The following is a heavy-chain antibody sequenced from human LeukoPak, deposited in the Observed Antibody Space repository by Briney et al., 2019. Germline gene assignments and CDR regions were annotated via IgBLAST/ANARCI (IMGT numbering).Heavy chain of an antibody. Sequence: SVKVSCKASGGTFSSYAISWVRQAPGQGLEWMGGIIPIFGTANYAQKFQGRVTITADESASTAYMELSSLRSEDTAVYYCARSKALRLDDIYYWGQGTLVTVSS. D-gene: IGHD3-9*01. J-gene: IGHJ4*02. V-gene: IGHV1-69*13. CDR1: GGTFSSYA. CDR3: ARSKALRLDDIYY. CDR2: IIPIFGTA.